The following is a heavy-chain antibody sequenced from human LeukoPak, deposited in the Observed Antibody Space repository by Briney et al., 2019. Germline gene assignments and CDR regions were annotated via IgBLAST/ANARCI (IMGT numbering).Heavy chain of an antibody. D-gene: IGHD3-10*02. Sequence: GGSLRLSCAASGFTFSNYWMSWVRQAPGKGLEWVGNIKQDGSEKYYVDSVKGRFTISRDNAKNSLYLQMNSLRAEDTAVYYWAELGITMIGGVWGKGTTVTISS. V-gene: IGHV3-7*01. J-gene: IGHJ6*04. CDR1: GFTFSNYW. CDR3: AELGITMIGGV. CDR2: IKQDGSEK.